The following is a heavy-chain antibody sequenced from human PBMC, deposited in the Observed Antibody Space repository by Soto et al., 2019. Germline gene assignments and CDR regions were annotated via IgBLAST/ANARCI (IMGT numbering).Heavy chain of an antibody. D-gene: IGHD3-22*01. CDR2: INAGNANT. Sequence: ASVKVSCKASGYTFTSYAMHWVRQAPGQRLEWMGWINAGNANTKYSQKFQGRVTFTRDTSASTAYMELSSPRSEDTAVYYCTTAPQYYYDSSGYPPPLRIFDYWGQGTLVTVSS. CDR1: GYTFTSYA. J-gene: IGHJ4*02. CDR3: TTAPQYYYDSSGYPPPLRIFDY. V-gene: IGHV1-3*01.